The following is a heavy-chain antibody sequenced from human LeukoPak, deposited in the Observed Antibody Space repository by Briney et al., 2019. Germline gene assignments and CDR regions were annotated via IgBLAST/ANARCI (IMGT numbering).Heavy chain of an antibody. CDR1: GGTFSSYA. CDR2: IIPIFGTA. Sequence: SVKVSCKASGGTFSSYAISGVRQAPGQGLEWLGGIIPIFGTANYAQKFQGRVTITADESTSTAYMELSSLRSEDTAVYYCASRPNIVVVPAAMIGDYYGMDVWGKGTTVTVSP. CDR3: ASRPNIVVVPAAMIGDYYGMDV. V-gene: IGHV1-69*13. J-gene: IGHJ6*04. D-gene: IGHD2-2*01.